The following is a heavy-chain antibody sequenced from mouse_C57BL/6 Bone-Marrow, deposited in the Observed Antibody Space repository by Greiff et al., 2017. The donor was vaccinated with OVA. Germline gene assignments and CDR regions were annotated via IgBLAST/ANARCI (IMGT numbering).Heavy chain of an antibody. CDR3: ASSRWLRLSGFAY. Sequence: EVQLVESGGGLVQPGGSLSLSCAASGFTFTDYYMSWVRQPPGKALEWLGFIRNKANGYKTAYSASVKGRFTISRDNSQSILYLQMNALSAEDSATYYCASSRWLRLSGFAYWGQGTLVTVSA. CDR2: IRNKANGYKT. V-gene: IGHV7-3*01. J-gene: IGHJ3*01. CDR1: GFTFTDYY. D-gene: IGHD2-2*01.